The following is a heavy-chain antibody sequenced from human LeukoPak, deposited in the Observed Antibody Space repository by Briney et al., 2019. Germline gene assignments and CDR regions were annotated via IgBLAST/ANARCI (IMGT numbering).Heavy chain of an antibody. V-gene: IGHV3-21*01. D-gene: IGHD5-12*01. J-gene: IGHJ4*02. CDR2: ISSSSSYI. Sequence: GGSLRLSCAASGFTFSSYSMNWVRQAPGKGLEWVSSISSSSSYIYYADSVKGRFTISRDNAKNSLYLQMNSLRAEDTAVYYCARSPPSRGYSGYGDFDYWGQGTLVTVSS. CDR3: ARSPPSRGYSGYGDFDY. CDR1: GFTFSSYS.